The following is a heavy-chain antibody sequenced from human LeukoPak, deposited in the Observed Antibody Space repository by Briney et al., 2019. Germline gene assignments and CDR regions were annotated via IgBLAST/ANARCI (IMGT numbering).Heavy chain of an antibody. CDR1: GFTFSSYW. CDR3: ARVYCSGGSCYDY. Sequence: GGSLRLSCAASGFTFSSYWMSWVRQAPGKGLEWVSYISSSSSTIYYADSVKGRFTISRDNAKNSLYLQMNSLRDEDTAVYYCARVYCSGGSCYDYWGQGTLVTVSS. V-gene: IGHV3-48*02. D-gene: IGHD2-15*01. J-gene: IGHJ4*02. CDR2: ISSSSSTI.